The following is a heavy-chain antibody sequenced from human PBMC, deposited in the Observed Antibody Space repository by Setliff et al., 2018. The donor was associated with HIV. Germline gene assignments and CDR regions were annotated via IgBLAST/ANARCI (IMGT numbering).Heavy chain of an antibody. Sequence: PSETLSLTCAVYGGSITGHYWSWIRQPPGKGLEWIGYIHYSGSSNYHPSLKSRVSISLDTSKKQVSLKLNSVTAADTAVYYCARGLSIFGVATPGFYSFMDVWGKGTTVTVS. J-gene: IGHJ6*03. CDR2: IHYSGSS. CDR3: ARGLSIFGVATPGFYSFMDV. V-gene: IGHV4-59*11. CDR1: GGSITGHY. D-gene: IGHD3-3*01.